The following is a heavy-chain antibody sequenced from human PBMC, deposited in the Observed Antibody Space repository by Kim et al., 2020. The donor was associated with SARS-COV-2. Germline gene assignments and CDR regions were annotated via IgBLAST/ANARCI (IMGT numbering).Heavy chain of an antibody. CDR2: IKQDGSEK. D-gene: IGHD2-2*01. Sequence: GGSLRLSCAASGFTFSSYWMSWVRQAPGKGLEWVANIKQDGSEKYYVDSVKGRFTISRDNAKNSLYLQMNSLRAEDTAVYYCARDSLAHCSSTSCDYYYYGMDVWGQGTTVTVSS. V-gene: IGHV3-7*01. CDR3: ARDSLAHCSSTSCDYYYYGMDV. CDR1: GFTFSSYW. J-gene: IGHJ6*02.